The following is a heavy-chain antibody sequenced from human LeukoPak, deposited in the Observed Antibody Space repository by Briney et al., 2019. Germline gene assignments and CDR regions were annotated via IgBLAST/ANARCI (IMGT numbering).Heavy chain of an antibody. D-gene: IGHD1-26*01. Sequence: PSQTLSLTCTVSGGSISSGSYYWSWIRQPAGKGLEWIGRIYTSGSTNYNPSLKSRVTISVGTSKNQFSLKLSSVTAADTAVYYCARVVGATTFDYWGQGTLVTVSS. CDR3: ARVVGATTFDY. V-gene: IGHV4-61*02. J-gene: IGHJ4*02. CDR2: IYTSGST. CDR1: GGSISSGSYY.